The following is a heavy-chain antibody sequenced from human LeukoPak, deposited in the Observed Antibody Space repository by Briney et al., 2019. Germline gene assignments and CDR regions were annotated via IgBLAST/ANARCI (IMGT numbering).Heavy chain of an antibody. Sequence: GGSLRLSCAASGFTFDDYAMHWVRQAPGKGLEWVSGISWNSGSIGYADSVKGRFTISRDNAENSLYLQMNSLRAEDTALYYCAKVGVRGAFDIWGQGTMVTVSS. J-gene: IGHJ3*02. CDR2: ISWNSGSI. D-gene: IGHD3-10*02. CDR3: AKVGVRGAFDI. V-gene: IGHV3-9*01. CDR1: GFTFDDYA.